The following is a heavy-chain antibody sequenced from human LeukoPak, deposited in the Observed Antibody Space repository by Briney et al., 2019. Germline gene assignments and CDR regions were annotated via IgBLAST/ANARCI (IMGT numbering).Heavy chain of an antibody. D-gene: IGHD2-21*02. CDR1: GFTFSSYA. Sequence: GGSLRLSCAASGFTFSSYAMNWVRQAPGKGLEWVAHINPDGRDTYYVDSVKGRFTISRDNAQNSMYLQMNSLRVEDTAVYYCTSWGDTTAEYFQRWGQGTLVTVSS. CDR2: INPDGRDT. CDR3: TSWGDTTAEYFQR. J-gene: IGHJ1*01. V-gene: IGHV3-7*01.